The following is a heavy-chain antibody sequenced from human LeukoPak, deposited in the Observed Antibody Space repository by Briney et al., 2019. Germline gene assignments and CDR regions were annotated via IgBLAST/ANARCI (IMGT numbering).Heavy chain of an antibody. V-gene: IGHV4-39*01. CDR1: GGSITSSPYW. D-gene: IGHD1-1*01. CDR2: IYYSGNT. J-gene: IGHJ4*02. CDR3: ARRAYGTGFDF. Sequence: PSETLSLICEVSGGSITSSPYWWSWIRQPPEKGVEWVGTIYYSGNTFYHPSLASRVTISADTSKNQVSLRLTSVTAADTAVYYCARRAYGTGFDFWGQGTVVTVSS.